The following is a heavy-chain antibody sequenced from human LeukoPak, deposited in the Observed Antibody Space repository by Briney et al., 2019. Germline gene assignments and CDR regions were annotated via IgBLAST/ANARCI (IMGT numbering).Heavy chain of an antibody. V-gene: IGHV4-59*01. CDR2: IHYTGST. D-gene: IGHD3-10*01. CDR1: GGSINSYY. CDR3: ARGGYYGSGNDFRFDP. J-gene: IGHJ5*02. Sequence: SSETLSLTCTVSGGSINSYYWSWIRQPPGKGLECIGYIHYTGSTNYNPSLKSRVTISVDTSKNQFSLKLSSVTAADTAIYYCARGGYYGSGNDFRFDPWGQGTLVTVSS.